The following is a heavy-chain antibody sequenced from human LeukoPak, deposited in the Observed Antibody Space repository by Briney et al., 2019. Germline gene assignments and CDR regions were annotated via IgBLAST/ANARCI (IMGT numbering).Heavy chain of an antibody. CDR2: IYYSGST. V-gene: IGHV4-59*01. CDR3: ARGNYDFWSGYSDY. J-gene: IGHJ4*02. Sequence: SETLSLTCTVSGGSISSYYWSWIRQPPGKGRVWIGYIYYSGSTNYNPSLKSRVTISVDTSKNQFSLKLSSVTAADTAVYYCARGNYDFWSGYSDYWGQGTLVTVPS. D-gene: IGHD3-3*01. CDR1: GGSISSYY.